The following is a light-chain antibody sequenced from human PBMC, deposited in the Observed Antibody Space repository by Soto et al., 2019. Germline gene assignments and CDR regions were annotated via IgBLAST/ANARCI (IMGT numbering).Light chain of an antibody. CDR3: SSYAGAITFYV. CDR1: SSDVGTYTL. CDR2: EVN. Sequence: QSVRTQPAAVSGSPGQSITISCTGTSSDVGTYTLVSWYQQHPGKAPKLVIYEVNKRPAGVSKRFSGSKSGDTASLTISGLQAEDEADYYCSSYAGAITFYVFGTGTKVTVL. J-gene: IGLJ1*01. V-gene: IGLV2-23*02.